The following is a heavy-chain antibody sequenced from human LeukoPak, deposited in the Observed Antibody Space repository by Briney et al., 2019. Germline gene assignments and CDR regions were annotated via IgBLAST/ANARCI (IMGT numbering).Heavy chain of an antibody. V-gene: IGHV3-48*01. D-gene: IGHD6-6*01. CDR3: ARDRSWAARAKGGVFAY. CDR1: GFTFSSYS. J-gene: IGHJ4*02. Sequence: GGSLRLSCAASGFTFSSYSMNWVRQAPGKGLEWVSYISSSSSTIYYADSVKGRFTISRDNAKNSLYLQMNSLRAEDTAVYYCARDRSWAARAKGGVFAYWGQGTLVTVSS. CDR2: ISSSSSTI.